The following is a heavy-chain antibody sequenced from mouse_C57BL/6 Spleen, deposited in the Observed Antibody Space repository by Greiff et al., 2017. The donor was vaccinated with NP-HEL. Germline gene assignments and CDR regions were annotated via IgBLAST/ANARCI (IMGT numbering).Heavy chain of an antibody. CDR1: GFTFSSYA. CDR2: ISSGGDYI. CDR3: TSGRGLRRDYAMDY. J-gene: IGHJ4*01. D-gene: IGHD2-2*01. Sequence: EVKLMESGEGLVKPGGSLKLSCAASGFTFSSYAMSWVRQTPEKRLEWVAYISSGGDYIYYADTVKGRFTISRDNARNTLYLQMSSLKSEDTAMYYCTSGRGLRRDYAMDYWGQGTSVTVSS. V-gene: IGHV5-9-1*02.